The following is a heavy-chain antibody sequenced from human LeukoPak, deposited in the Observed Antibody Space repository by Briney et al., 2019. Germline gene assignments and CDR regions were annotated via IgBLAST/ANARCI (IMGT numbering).Heavy chain of an antibody. V-gene: IGHV3-7*01. CDR3: AGDRATSYFDY. J-gene: IGHJ4*02. Sequence: GGSLRLSCAASGFTFSSYWMSWVRQAPGKGLEWVANIKQDGSEKYYVDSVKGRFTISRDNAKNSLYLQMNSLRAEDTAVYYCAGDRATSYFDYWGQGALVTISS. CDR2: IKQDGSEK. CDR1: GFTFSSYW. D-gene: IGHD1-26*01.